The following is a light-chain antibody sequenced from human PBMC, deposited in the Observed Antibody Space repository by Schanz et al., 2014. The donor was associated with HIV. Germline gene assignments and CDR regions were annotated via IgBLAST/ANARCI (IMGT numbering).Light chain of an antibody. CDR1: QSVSAN. CDR3: QHYGDSRGT. V-gene: IGKV3-20*01. J-gene: IGKJ4*01. CDR2: ATS. Sequence: EIVMTQSPATLSVSPGERATLSCRASQSVSANLAWYQQKPGQAPRLVIYATSFRAVGIPDRFSGSGSETDFTLTISGLEPEDFAVYYCQHYGDSRGTFGGGTEVDIK.